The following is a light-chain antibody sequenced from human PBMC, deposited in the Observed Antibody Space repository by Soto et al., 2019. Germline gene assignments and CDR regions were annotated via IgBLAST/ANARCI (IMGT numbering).Light chain of an antibody. Sequence: QSALTQPASVSGSPGRSITISCTGTSIDVGGYNYVSWYQQHPGKAPKLMIYDVSNRPSGVSNRFSGSKSGNTASLTISGLQAEDEADYYCSSYTSSSTVFGTGTKVTVL. CDR3: SSYTSSSTV. CDR2: DVS. J-gene: IGLJ1*01. V-gene: IGLV2-14*01. CDR1: SIDVGGYNY.